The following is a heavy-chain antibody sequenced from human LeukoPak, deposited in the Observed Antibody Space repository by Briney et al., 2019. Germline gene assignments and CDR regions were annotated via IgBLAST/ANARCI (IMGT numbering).Heavy chain of an antibody. CDR2: VSWNSFST. V-gene: IGHV3-9*01. D-gene: IGHD3-10*01. CDR3: AKVPSGGPPDF. Sequence: GGSLRLSCAASGFTFDDFAMHWVRQAPGKGLEWVSGVSWNSFSTDYADSVKGRFAISRDNAKNSVFLQMNSLRPEDTALYYCAKVPSGGPPDFWGQGTLVTVSS. CDR1: GFTFDDFA. J-gene: IGHJ4*02.